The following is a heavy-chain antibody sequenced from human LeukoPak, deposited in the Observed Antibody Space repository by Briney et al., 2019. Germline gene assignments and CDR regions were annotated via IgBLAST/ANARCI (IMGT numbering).Heavy chain of an antibody. Sequence: SVKVSCKASGGTFSSYAISWVRQAPGQGLEWMGGIIPIFGTANYAQKFQGRVTMTRDTSTSTVYMELSSLRSEDTAVYYCARDQEGPRDYWGQGTLVTVSS. CDR3: ARDQEGPRDY. CDR2: IIPIFGTA. V-gene: IGHV1-69*05. CDR1: GGTFSSYA. J-gene: IGHJ4*02.